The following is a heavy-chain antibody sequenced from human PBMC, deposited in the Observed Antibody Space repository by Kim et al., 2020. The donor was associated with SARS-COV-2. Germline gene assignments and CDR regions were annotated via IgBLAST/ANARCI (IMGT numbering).Heavy chain of an antibody. D-gene: IGHD3-16*01. V-gene: IGHV4-34*01. CDR2: INHSGST. CDR1: GGSFSGYY. J-gene: IGHJ3*02. Sequence: SETLSLTCAVYGGSFSGYYWSWIRQPPGKGLEWIGEINHSGSTNYNPSLKSRVTISVDTSKNQFSLKLSSVTAADTAVYYCARGIAMIKRVFDIWGQGTMVTVSS. CDR3: ARGIAMIKRVFDI.